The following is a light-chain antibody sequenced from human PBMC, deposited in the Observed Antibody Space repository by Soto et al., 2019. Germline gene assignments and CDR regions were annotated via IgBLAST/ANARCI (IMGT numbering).Light chain of an antibody. CDR2: EAS. CDR3: QQRSNWPLRT. Sequence: EIVLTQSPATLSVSPGERATLSCRASQSVSRYLAWYQQKPGQAPRLLIYEASNRATGIPARFSGSGSGTDLTLTISSLEPEDSAVYYCQQRSNWPLRTFGGGTKVEIK. CDR1: QSVSRY. V-gene: IGKV3-11*01. J-gene: IGKJ4*01.